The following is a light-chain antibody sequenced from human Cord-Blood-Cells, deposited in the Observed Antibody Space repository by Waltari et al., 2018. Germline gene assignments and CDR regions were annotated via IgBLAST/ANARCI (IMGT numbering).Light chain of an antibody. J-gene: IGKJ2*01. V-gene: IGKV1-33*01. CDR3: QQYDNLPPYT. Sequence: DIQMTQSPSSLSASVVDIVTITCQASQDISNYLNWYQQKPGKAPKLLIYDASNLETGVPSRFSGSGSGTDFTFTISSLQPEDIATYYCQQYDNLPPYTFGQGTKLEIK. CDR2: DAS. CDR1: QDISNY.